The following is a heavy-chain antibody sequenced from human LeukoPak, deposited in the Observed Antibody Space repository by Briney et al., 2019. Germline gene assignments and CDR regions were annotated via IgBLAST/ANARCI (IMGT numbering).Heavy chain of an antibody. CDR1: GGSISSSSYY. D-gene: IGHD4-11*01. CDR3: ARDYSYSTNNWFDP. Sequence: SETLSFTCTVSGGSISSSSYYWGWIRQPPGKGLEWIGSIYYSGSTYYNPSLKSRVTMSVDTSKNQFSLKPSSVNAADTAVYYCARDYSYSTNNWFDPWGQGTLVTGYS. CDR2: IYYSGST. J-gene: IGHJ5*02. V-gene: IGHV4-39*07.